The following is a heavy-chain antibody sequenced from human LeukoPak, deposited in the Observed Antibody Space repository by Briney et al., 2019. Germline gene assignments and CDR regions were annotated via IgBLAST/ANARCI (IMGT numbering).Heavy chain of an antibody. CDR1: GFTFGDYA. Sequence: GGSLRLSCTASGFTFGDYAMSWVRQAPGKGLEWVGFIRSKAYGGTTEYAASVKGRFTISRDDSKSIAYLQMNSLKTEDTAVYYCTLNGYGDYVDFDYWGQRTLVTVSS. J-gene: IGHJ4*02. V-gene: IGHV3-49*04. CDR2: IRSKAYGGTT. D-gene: IGHD4-17*01. CDR3: TLNGYGDYVDFDY.